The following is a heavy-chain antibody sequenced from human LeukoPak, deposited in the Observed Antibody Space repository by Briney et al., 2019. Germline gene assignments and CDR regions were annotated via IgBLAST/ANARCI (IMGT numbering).Heavy chain of an antibody. CDR1: GFAFIGYA. D-gene: IGHD3-10*01. CDR3: ARRFGELLNFMDV. Sequence: PGGSLRLSCAASGFAFIGYAMHWIRQAPGKGLEYLSAISGNGRTTYYASSVKGRFTISRDDSMNTLYLRMGSLRAEDMAVYYCARRFGELLNFMDVWGKGTTVTVSS. V-gene: IGHV3-64*01. CDR2: ISGNGRTT. J-gene: IGHJ6*03.